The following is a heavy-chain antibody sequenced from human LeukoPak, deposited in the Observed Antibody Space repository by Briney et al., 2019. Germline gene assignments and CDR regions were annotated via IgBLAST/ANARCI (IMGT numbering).Heavy chain of an antibody. J-gene: IGHJ5*02. Sequence: WGSLRLSCAASGFIFSNYEMNWVRQVPGKGLEWISYINSGATPIYYADSVKGRFTISRDNAKNSLYLQMNSLRAEDTAVYYCARDFSGWSLDPWGQGTLVTVSS. CDR1: GFIFSNYE. CDR3: ARDFSGWSLDP. CDR2: INSGATPI. D-gene: IGHD6-19*01. V-gene: IGHV3-48*03.